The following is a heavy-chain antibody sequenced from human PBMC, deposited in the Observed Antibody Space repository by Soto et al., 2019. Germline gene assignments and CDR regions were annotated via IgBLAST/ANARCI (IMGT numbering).Heavy chain of an antibody. J-gene: IGHJ6*02. CDR2: IKEVGSEK. CDR3: ASLGRHG. V-gene: IGHV3-7*01. D-gene: IGHD3-16*01. Sequence: WGSLRLSCAASGFSFSDSWMDCVRHSPLKWPEWVANIKEVGSEKNYVDSVKGRFTISRDNAKNSLYLQMNSLRAEDTAVYYCASLGRHGWGQGTTVTVSS. CDR1: GFSFSDSW.